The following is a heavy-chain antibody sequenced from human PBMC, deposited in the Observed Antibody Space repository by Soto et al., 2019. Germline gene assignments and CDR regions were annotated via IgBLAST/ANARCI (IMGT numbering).Heavy chain of an antibody. CDR1: GFTFSSYA. V-gene: IGHV3-23*01. J-gene: IGHJ4*02. D-gene: IGHD5-18*01. CDR2: ISGRGGST. Sequence: PGGSLRLSCAASGFTFSSYAMSWVRQAPGKGLEWVSAISGRGGSTYYADFVKGRFTISRDNSKNTLYLQMNSLRAEDTAVYYCAKDLTLGIQLWVSYYFDYWGQGTLVTVSS. CDR3: AKDLTLGIQLWVSYYFDY.